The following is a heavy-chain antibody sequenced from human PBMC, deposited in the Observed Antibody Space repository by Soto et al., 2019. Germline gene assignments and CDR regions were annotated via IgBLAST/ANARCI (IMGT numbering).Heavy chain of an antibody. D-gene: IGHD5-12*01. V-gene: IGHV1-69*02. CDR2: IIPILGIA. J-gene: IGHJ5*02. CDR3: APGGIYSGYDFNP. CDR1: GGTFSSYT. Sequence: GXSVKVSCKASGGTFSSYTISWVRQAPGQGLEWMGRIIPILGIANYAQKFQGRVTITADKSTSTAYMELSSLRSEDTAVYYCAPGGIYSGYDFNPWGQGTLVTVSS.